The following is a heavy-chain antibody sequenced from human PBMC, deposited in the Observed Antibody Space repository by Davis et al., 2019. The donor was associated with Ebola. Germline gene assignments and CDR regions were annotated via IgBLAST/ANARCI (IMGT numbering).Heavy chain of an antibody. Sequence: GESLKISSAASGFTVSSNYMSWVRPAPGKGLEWVSVIYSGGSTNYADSVKGRFTISRDNSKYTLYLQMNSLGAEDTAVYYCARDKGYGYSYGTKYYYYYGMDVWGQGTTVTVSS. CDR3: ARDKGYGYSYGTKYYYYYGMDV. CDR1: GFTVSSNY. CDR2: IYSGGST. D-gene: IGHD5-18*01. J-gene: IGHJ6*02. V-gene: IGHV3-66*01.